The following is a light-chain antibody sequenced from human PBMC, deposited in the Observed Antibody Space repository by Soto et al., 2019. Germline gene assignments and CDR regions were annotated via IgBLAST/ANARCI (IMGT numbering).Light chain of an antibody. V-gene: IGKV3D-20*02. CDR2: DAS. Sequence: EIVLTQSPATLSVSPGERVTLSCRASQSVSSSYLAWYQQKPGQAPRLLIYDASNRATGIPARFSGSGSGTDFTLTISSLEPEDFAVYYCQQRSNWPLTFGGGTKVDIK. J-gene: IGKJ4*01. CDR3: QQRSNWPLT. CDR1: QSVSSSY.